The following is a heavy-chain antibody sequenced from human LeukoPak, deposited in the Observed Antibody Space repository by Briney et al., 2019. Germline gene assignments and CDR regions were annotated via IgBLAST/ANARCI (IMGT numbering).Heavy chain of an antibody. CDR3: AKDSSGYYYQWRYFDY. Sequence: PGRSLRLSCAASGFTFSSYGMHWVRQAPGKGLEWVAVISYDGSNKYYADSVKGRFTISRDNSKNTLYLQMNSLRAEDTAVYYCAKDSSGYYYQWRYFDYWGQGTLVTVSS. D-gene: IGHD3-22*01. CDR2: ISYDGSNK. V-gene: IGHV3-30*18. CDR1: GFTFSSYG. J-gene: IGHJ4*02.